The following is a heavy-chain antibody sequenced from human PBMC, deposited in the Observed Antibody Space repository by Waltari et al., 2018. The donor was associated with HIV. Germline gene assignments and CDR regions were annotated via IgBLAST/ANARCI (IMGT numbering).Heavy chain of an antibody. J-gene: IGHJ4*02. V-gene: IGHV3-30*01. CDR1: RFTFSSFA. CDR2: ISYVGSNK. CDR3: AREVVPYYFDY. Sequence: QVQLVESGGGVVQPGRSLSLSCGASRFTFSSFAVHWVRQAPGKGLEWVAVISYVGSNKYYADSVRGRFTISRDNSKNTLYLQMNSLRAEDTAVYYCAREVVPYYFDYWGQGTLVTVSS. D-gene: IGHD2-15*01.